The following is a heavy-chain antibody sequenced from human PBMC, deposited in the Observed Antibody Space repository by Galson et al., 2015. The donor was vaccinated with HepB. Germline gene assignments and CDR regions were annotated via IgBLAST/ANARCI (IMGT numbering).Heavy chain of an antibody. CDR1: GGSISSYY. J-gene: IGHJ5*02. V-gene: IGHV4-4*07. CDR3: ARGETYGDNNWFDP. CDR2: IYTSGST. Sequence: ETLSLTCTVSGGSISSYYWSWIRQPAGKGLEWIGRIYTSGSTNYNPSLKSRATMSVDTSKNQFSLKLSSVTAADTAVYYCARGETYGDNNWFDPGAREPWSPSPQ. D-gene: IGHD4-17*01.